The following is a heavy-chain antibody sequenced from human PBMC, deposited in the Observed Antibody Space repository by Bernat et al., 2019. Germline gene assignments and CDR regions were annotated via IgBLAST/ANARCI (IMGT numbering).Heavy chain of an antibody. CDR3: ARDLFSGHATGDY. CDR2: ISSSGSTV. Sequence: EVQLVESGGGLVQPGGSLRLSCAASVFTFSNYEINWVRQTPGEGLEWVSSISSSGSTVYYADSVKGRFTISRDNAKNSLYLQMNRLRAEDTAVYYCARDLFSGHATGDYWGQGTLVTVSS. J-gene: IGHJ4*02. CDR1: VFTFSNYE. V-gene: IGHV3-48*03. D-gene: IGHD1-26*01.